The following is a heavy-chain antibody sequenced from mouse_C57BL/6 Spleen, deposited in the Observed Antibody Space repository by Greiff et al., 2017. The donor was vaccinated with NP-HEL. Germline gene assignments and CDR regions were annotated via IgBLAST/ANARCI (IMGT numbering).Heavy chain of an antibody. CDR1: GYTFTSYW. CDR2: IYPGNSDT. CDR3: TRPLVRQGGWYFDV. D-gene: IGHD1-2*01. V-gene: IGHV1-5*01. J-gene: IGHJ1*03. Sequence: EVQLQQSGTVLARPGASVKMSCKTSGYTFTSYWMHWVKQRPGQGLEWIGAIYPGNSDTSYNQKFKGKAKLTAVTSASTAYMELSSLTNEDSAVYYCTRPLVRQGGWYFDVWGTGTTVTVSS.